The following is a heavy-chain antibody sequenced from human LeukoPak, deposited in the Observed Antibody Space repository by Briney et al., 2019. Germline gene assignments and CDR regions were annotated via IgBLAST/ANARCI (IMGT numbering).Heavy chain of an antibody. V-gene: IGHV4-31*03. CDR1: GRSISSGGYY. J-gene: IGHJ4*02. CDR3: ARGGYCSGGSCYPRLCDY. CDR2: IYYSGST. D-gene: IGHD2-15*01. Sequence: SQTLSLTCTVSGRSISSGGYYWRRTRQNPGKGTEWIGYIYYSGSTYYKPSLKSRVTISVDTSKNQFSLKLSSVTAADTAVYYCARGGYCSGGSCYPRLCDYWGQGTLVTVSS.